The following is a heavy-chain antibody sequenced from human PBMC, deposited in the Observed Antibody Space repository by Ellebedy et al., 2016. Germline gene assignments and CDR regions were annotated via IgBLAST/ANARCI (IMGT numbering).Heavy chain of an antibody. CDR2: INQDGSVK. Sequence: GGSLRLXXAASGFTFSSYWMSWVRQAPGKGLEWVANINQDGSVKYYVDSVKGRFTISRDNAKNSLYLQMNSLRAEDTAVYYCARWTGGALDAFDIWGQGTMVTVSS. J-gene: IGHJ3*02. V-gene: IGHV3-7*01. CDR1: GFTFSSYW. D-gene: IGHD3/OR15-3a*01. CDR3: ARWTGGALDAFDI.